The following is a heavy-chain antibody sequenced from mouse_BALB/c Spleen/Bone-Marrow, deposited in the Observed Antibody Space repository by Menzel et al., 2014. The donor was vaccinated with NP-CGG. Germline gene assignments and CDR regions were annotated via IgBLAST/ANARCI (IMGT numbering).Heavy chain of an antibody. CDR1: GYTFTSYW. V-gene: IGHV1S127*01. D-gene: IGHD1-1*01. J-gene: IGHJ4*01. CDR3: TRWGTTVVAYYAMDY. CDR2: IDPSDSYT. Sequence: QVQLQQSGAELVKPGASVKMSCKASGYTFTSYWMHWVKQRPGQGLEWIGVIDPSDSYTSYNQKFKGKATLTVDTPSSTAYMQLGSLTSEDSAVYYCTRWGTTVVAYYAMDYWGQGTSVTVSS.